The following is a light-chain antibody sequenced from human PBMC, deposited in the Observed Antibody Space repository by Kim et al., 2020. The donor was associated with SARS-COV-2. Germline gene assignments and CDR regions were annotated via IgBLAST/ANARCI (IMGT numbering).Light chain of an antibody. CDR1: SCSRHY. J-gene: IGLJ2*01. V-gene: IGLV3-19*01. Sequence: LGQTVRSTWQGDSCSRHYASWYQQKPGPAPVHVIYGKNNRPSGIPDRFSGSSSGNPASLTITGAQAEDEADYYCHSRDSSGNHVVFGGGTQLTVL. CDR2: GKN. CDR3: HSRDSSGNHVV.